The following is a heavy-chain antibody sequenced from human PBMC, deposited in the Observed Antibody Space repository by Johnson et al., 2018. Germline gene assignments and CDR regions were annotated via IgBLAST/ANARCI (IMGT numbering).Heavy chain of an antibody. Sequence: QVQLQESGGGVVQPGRSLRLSCAASGFTFSSYGMHWVRQAPGKGLEWVAVVWYDGSNKYYEDSVKGRFTISRDNSKNTLYLQMNSLRAEDTAVYYCARDREDAFDIWGQGTMVTVSS. V-gene: IGHV3-33*01. CDR2: VWYDGSNK. CDR1: GFTFSSYG. J-gene: IGHJ3*02. CDR3: ARDREDAFDI.